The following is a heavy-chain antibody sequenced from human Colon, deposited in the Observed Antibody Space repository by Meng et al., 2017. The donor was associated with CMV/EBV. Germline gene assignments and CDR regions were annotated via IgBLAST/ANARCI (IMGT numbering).Heavy chain of an antibody. CDR2: IYHSGST. CDR3: ARGRRIVGATVSYYYGMDV. J-gene: IGHJ6*02. CDR1: GYSISNGYY. D-gene: IGHD1-26*01. Sequence: SETLSLTCTVSGYSISNGYYWGWIRQPPGKGLEWIGSIYHSGSTYYNPSLKSRVTISVDTSKNQFSLKLSSVTAADTAVYYCARGRRIVGATVSYYYGMDVWGQGTTVTVSS. V-gene: IGHV4-38-2*02.